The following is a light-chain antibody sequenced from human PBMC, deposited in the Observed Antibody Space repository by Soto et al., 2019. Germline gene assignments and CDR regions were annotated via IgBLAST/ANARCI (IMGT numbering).Light chain of an antibody. CDR3: ATWDDSLSGVV. Sequence: QSVLTQPPSASGTPRQRVTISCFGSSSNIGNNYVYWYQHLPGTAPKLIIYGNNMRPSGVPDRLSGSKSGTSASLAISGLRSEDEADYYCATWDDSLSGVVFGGGTKVTVL. V-gene: IGLV1-47*02. CDR1: SSNIGNNY. J-gene: IGLJ2*01. CDR2: GNN.